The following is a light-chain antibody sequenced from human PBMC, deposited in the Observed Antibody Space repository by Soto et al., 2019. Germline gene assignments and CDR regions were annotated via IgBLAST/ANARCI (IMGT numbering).Light chain of an antibody. CDR1: QSVSGSF. J-gene: IGKJ1*01. V-gene: IGKV3-20*01. CDR2: GAS. Sequence: EIVLTQSPGTLSLSPGERATLSCRASQSVSGSFLAWHQQKPGQAPSLLIYGASSRATGIPDRFSGSGSGTDFTLTISRLEPEDFAVYYCQQYGSSPRTFGQGTKVEIK. CDR3: QQYGSSPRT.